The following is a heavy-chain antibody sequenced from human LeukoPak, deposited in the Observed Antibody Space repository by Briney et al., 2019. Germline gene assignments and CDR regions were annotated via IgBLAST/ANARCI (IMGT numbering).Heavy chain of an antibody. J-gene: IGHJ3*02. Sequence: SETLSLTCTVSGGSINSYFWSWIRQPPGKGLEWIGYIYYSGNTNYNPSLKSRVTISVDTSKNQFSLKLSSVTAADTAVYYCARDRLSLGAFDIWGQGTMVTVSS. CDR3: ARDRLSLGAFDI. CDR1: GGSINSYF. V-gene: IGHV4-59*01. CDR2: IYYSGNT. D-gene: IGHD7-27*01.